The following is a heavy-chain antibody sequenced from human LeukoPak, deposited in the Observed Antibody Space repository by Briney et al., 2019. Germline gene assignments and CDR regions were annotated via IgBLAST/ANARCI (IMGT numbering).Heavy chain of an antibody. CDR3: ARPVRTYSGDYYYYYMDV. Sequence: GESLKISCKGSGYSFTSYWIGWVRQMPVKGLEWMGIIYPGDSDTRYSPSFQGQVTISADKSISTAYLQWSSLKASDTAMYYCARPVRTYSGDYYYYYMDVWGKGTTVTVSS. D-gene: IGHD2-21*01. CDR1: GYSFTSYW. CDR2: IYPGDSDT. V-gene: IGHV5-51*01. J-gene: IGHJ6*03.